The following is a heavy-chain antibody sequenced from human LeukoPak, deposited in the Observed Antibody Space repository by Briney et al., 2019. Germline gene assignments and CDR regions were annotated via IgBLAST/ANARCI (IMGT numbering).Heavy chain of an antibody. V-gene: IGHV4-31*11. CDR1: SGSISGVGYY. CDR2: IYYSGGT. CDR3: ARGHNSGWYNWFDP. J-gene: IGHJ5*02. D-gene: IGHD6-19*01. Sequence: PSQTLSLTCAVSSGSISGVGYYCSWIRHLPGKGLEWIGYIYYSGGTSYNPSLKSRVTISVDTSKNQFSLTVSSVTAADTAVYCCARGHNSGWYNWFDPWGQGTLVTVSS.